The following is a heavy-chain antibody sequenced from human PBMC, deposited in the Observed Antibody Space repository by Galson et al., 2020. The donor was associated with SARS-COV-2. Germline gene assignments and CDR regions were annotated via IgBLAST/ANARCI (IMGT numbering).Heavy chain of an antibody. V-gene: IGHV3-21*01. CDR1: GFTFSSYS. Sequence: GESLKISCAASGFTFSSYSMNWVRQAPGKGLEWVSSISSSSSYIYYADSVKGRFTISRDNAKNSLYLQMNSLRAEDTAVYYCARDPSGDTAMVPLIPNYYYYYMDVWGKGTTVTVSS. CDR3: ARDPSGDTAMVPLIPNYYYYYMDV. CDR2: ISSSSSYI. J-gene: IGHJ6*03. D-gene: IGHD5-18*01.